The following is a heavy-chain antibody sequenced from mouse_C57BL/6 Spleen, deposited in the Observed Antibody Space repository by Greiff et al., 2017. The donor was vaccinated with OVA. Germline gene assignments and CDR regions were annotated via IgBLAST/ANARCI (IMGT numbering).Heavy chain of an antibody. CDR3: ARSRGSYDMDY. CDR2: IYPGSGDP. J-gene: IGHJ4*01. V-gene: IGHV1-55*01. D-gene: IGHD3-1*01. Sequence: VQLQQSGAELVKPGASVKMSCKASGYPFTSYWITWVKQRPGQGLEWIGKIYPGSGDPNYNEKFKGKATLTVETSSSTAYMQLSSLTYEDSAVYYCARSRGSYDMDYWGQGTTVTVSS. CDR1: GYPFTSYW.